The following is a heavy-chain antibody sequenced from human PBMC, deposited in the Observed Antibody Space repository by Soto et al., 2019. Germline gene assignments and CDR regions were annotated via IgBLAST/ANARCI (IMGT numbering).Heavy chain of an antibody. V-gene: IGHV1-69*13. CDR1: EGSLSSSA. CDR2: IIPIFGTA. CDR3: ARRRAYCGGDCRSDFDY. J-gene: IGHJ4*02. D-gene: IGHD2-21*02. Sequence: SVKICSQAPEGSLSSSAVSWVRQAPGQGLEWMGGIIPIFGTANYAQKFQGRVTITADESTSTAYMELSSLRSEDTAVYYCARRRAYCGGDCRSDFDYWGQGTLVTVSS.